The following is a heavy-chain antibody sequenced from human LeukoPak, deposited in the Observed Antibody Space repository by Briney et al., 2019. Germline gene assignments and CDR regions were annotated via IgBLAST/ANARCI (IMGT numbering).Heavy chain of an antibody. CDR1: GFTFSTYA. Sequence: PGGSLRLTCATSGFTFSTYAMSWVRQAPGKGLEWVSAISGSGGSTYYADSVKGRFTISRDNAKNSLYLEMNSLRAEDTAVYYCARGLTGDAFDLWGQGTMVTVSS. J-gene: IGHJ3*01. V-gene: IGHV3-23*01. D-gene: IGHD7-27*01. CDR3: ARGLTGDAFDL. CDR2: ISGSGGST.